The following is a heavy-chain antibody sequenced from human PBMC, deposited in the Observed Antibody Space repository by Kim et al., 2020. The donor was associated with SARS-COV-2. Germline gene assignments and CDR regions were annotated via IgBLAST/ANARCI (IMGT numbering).Heavy chain of an antibody. CDR1: GLIFSNHY. CDR2: INEDGSQR. CDR3: VRYSRSSTVDNY. Sequence: GGSLRLSCTVSGLIFSNHYMAWVRQAPGKGLEWVASINEDGSQRYYVDSLKGRFTISRDNAKNSLYLHLNSLGVEDTAFYYRVRYSRSSTVDNYWGQGTTVTVSS. V-gene: IGHV3-7*01. J-gene: IGHJ6*02. D-gene: IGHD2-2*01.